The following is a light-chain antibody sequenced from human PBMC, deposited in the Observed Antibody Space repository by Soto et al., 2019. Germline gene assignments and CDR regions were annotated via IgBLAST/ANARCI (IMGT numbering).Light chain of an antibody. CDR1: QNVNAN. V-gene: IGKV3-15*01. CDR2: GAS. Sequence: EVVMTQSPATLSVSPGERATLSCRASQNVNANLAWFQQKPGQAPRLLIHGASTRATGIPARFSGRGFGTEFILTISSLQSEGFAVYYCQQYNTWLWTFGQGTKVEGK. CDR3: QQYNTWLWT. J-gene: IGKJ1*01.